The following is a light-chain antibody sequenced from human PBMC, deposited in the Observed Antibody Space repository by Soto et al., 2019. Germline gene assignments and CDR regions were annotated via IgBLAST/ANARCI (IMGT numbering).Light chain of an antibody. CDR3: ETWDSNTRV. CDR2: LEGSGSY. J-gene: IGLJ3*02. V-gene: IGLV4-60*02. Sequence: QPVLTQSSSASASLGSSVKLTCTLSSGHSSYIIAWHQQQPGKAPRYLMKLEGSGSYNKGSGVPDRFSGSSSGADRYLTISHLQFEDEADYYCETWDSNTRVVGGGTKLTVL. CDR1: SGHSSYI.